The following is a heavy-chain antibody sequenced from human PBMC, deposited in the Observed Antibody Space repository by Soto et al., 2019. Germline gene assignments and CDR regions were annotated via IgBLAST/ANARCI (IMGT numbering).Heavy chain of an antibody. CDR2: ISSGGDAL. D-gene: IGHD1-7*01. V-gene: IGHV3-48*02. CDR1: GFTFSSHK. Sequence: AGPLRLSCEATGFTFSSHKLNWVRQAPGKGLELVSYISSGGDALYYADSVKGRFTISRDNAKNSLYLQMDGLRDEDTAVYYCARVRTGTDYFDSWGQGTLVTVSS. J-gene: IGHJ4*02. CDR3: ARVRTGTDYFDS.